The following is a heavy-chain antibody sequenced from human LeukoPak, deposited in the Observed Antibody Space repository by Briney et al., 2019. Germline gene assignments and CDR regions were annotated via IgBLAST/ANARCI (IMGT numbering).Heavy chain of an antibody. V-gene: IGHV4-4*07. CDR1: GGSISSYY. CDR3: ARARITGTLSEFDY. Sequence: SSETLSLTCTVSGGSISSYYWSWLRQPAGKGLEWIGRIYTSGSTNYNPSLKSRVTISVDTSKNQFSLKLSSVTAADTAVYYCARARITGTLSEFDYWGQGTLVTVSS. J-gene: IGHJ4*02. D-gene: IGHD1-20*01. CDR2: IYTSGST.